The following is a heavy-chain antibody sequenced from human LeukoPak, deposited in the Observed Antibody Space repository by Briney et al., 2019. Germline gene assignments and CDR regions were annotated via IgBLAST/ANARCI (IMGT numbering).Heavy chain of an antibody. CDR3: ARKTSGLRFDY. J-gene: IGHJ4*02. CDR2: IYHSGST. Sequence: SETLSLTCAVYGGSFSGYYWSWIRQPPGKGLEWIGEIYHSGSTNYNPSLKSRVTISVDKSKNQFSLKLSSVTAADTAVYYCARKTSGLRFDYWGQGTLVTVSS. D-gene: IGHD3-16*01. CDR1: GGSFSGYY. V-gene: IGHV4-34*01.